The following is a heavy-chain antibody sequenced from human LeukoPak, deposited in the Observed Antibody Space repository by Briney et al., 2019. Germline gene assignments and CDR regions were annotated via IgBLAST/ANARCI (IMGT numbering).Heavy chain of an antibody. Sequence: GGSLRLSCAASGFTFSDYYMSWIRQAPGKGLEWVSYISSSGSTIYHADSVKGRFTISRDNAKNSLYLQMNSLRAEDTAVYYCATTFGITGTPMDVWGKGTTVTVSS. CDR1: GFTFSDYY. CDR2: ISSSGSTI. D-gene: IGHD1-20*01. CDR3: ATTFGITGTPMDV. J-gene: IGHJ6*03. V-gene: IGHV3-11*01.